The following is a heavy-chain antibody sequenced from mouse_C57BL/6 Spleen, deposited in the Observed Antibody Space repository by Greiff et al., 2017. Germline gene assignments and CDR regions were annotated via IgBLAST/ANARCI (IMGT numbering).Heavy chain of an antibody. CDR2: ISDGGSYT. CDR1: GFTFSSYA. Sequence: EVQGVESGGGLVKPGGSLKLSCAASGFTFSSYAMSWVRQTPEKRLEWVATISDGGSYTYYPDNVKGRFTISRDNAKNNLYLQMSHLKSEDTAMYYCARDWDGPFAYWGQGTLVTVSA. D-gene: IGHD4-1*01. CDR3: ARDWDGPFAY. V-gene: IGHV5-4*01. J-gene: IGHJ3*01.